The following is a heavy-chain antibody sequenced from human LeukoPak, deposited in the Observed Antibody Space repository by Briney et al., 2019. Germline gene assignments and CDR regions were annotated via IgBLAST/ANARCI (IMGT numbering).Heavy chain of an antibody. J-gene: IGHJ4*02. Sequence: GGSLRLSCAASGFTFSIYAMSWVRQAPGKGLEWVSAISCSGGSTYYADSVKGRFTISRDNSKNTLYLQMNSLRAEDTAVYYCAKYRSSGWYSLGYWGQGTLVTVSS. V-gene: IGHV3-23*01. CDR2: ISCSGGST. D-gene: IGHD6-19*01. CDR1: GFTFSIYA. CDR3: AKYRSSGWYSLGY.